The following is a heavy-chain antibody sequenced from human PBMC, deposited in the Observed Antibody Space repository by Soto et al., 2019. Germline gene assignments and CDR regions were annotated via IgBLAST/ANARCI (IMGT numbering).Heavy chain of an antibody. CDR3: ARHHYDFWSGYYRPWFDP. CDR1: GGSFSGYY. V-gene: IGHV4-34*01. CDR2: INHSGST. D-gene: IGHD3-3*01. Sequence: PSETLSLTCAVYGGSFSGYYWSWIRQPPGKGLKGIGEINHSGSTNYNPSLKSRVTIPVDTSKNQFSLKLSSVSAADTAVYYCARHHYDFWSGYYRPWFDPWGQGTLVTVSS. J-gene: IGHJ5*02.